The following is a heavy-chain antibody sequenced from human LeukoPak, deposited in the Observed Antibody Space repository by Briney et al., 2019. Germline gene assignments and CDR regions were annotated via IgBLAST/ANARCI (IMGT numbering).Heavy chain of an antibody. CDR1: GYTFTSYG. CDR3: ARDETTQYYYDSSGYLY. Sequence: ASVKVSCKASGYTFTSYGISWVRQAPGQGLEWMGWISAYSGNTNYAQKLQGRVTMTTDTSTSTAYMELRSLRSDDTAVYYCARDETTQYYYDSSGYLYWGQGTLVTVSS. V-gene: IGHV1-18*01. CDR2: ISAYSGNT. D-gene: IGHD3-22*01. J-gene: IGHJ4*02.